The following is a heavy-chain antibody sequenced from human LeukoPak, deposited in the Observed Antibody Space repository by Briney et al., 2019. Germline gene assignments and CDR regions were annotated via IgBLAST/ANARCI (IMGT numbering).Heavy chain of an antibody. CDR3: AKGSKEVLFTRDHYMDV. V-gene: IGHV3-23*05. Sequence: SGGSLRLSCVGSGFNFMQYGMMWVRQAPGKGLEWVSTIHPSGINTHHADSVKGRFTISRDNSKNTLYLQMNSLRAEDTAVYYCAKGSKEVLFTRDHYMDVWGKGTTVTISS. D-gene: IGHD3-3*01. CDR1: GFNFMQYG. J-gene: IGHJ6*03. CDR2: IHPSGINT.